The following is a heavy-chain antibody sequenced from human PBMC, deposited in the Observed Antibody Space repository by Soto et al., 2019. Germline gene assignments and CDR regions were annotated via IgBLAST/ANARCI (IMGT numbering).Heavy chain of an antibody. CDR2: IYYSGST. CDR1: GGSISSGGHY. V-gene: IGHV4-31*03. D-gene: IGHD2-8*01. Sequence: QVQLQESGPGLVKPSQTLSLTCTVSGGSISSGGHYWTWIRQHPGKDLEWIGYIYYSGSTYYNPSLKSRVTISVDPSNTQFSLEVNSVTDADTAVYYCARDHPVTSGPFGGYFDYWGQGTLVTVSS. CDR3: ARDHPVTSGPFGGYFDY. J-gene: IGHJ4*02.